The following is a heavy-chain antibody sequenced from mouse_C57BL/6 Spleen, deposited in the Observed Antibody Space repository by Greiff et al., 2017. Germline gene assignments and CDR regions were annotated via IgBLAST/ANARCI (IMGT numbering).Heavy chain of an antibody. J-gene: IGHJ4*01. D-gene: IGHD2-3*01. Sequence: VQLQQSGPELVKPGASVKISCKASGYAFSSSWMNWVKQRPGKGLEWIGRIYPGDGDTNYNGKFKGKATLTADKSSSTAYMQLSSLTSEDSAVYFCARSLDGAMDYWGQGTSVTVSS. CDR1: GYAFSSSW. CDR3: ARSLDGAMDY. CDR2: IYPGDGDT. V-gene: IGHV1-82*01.